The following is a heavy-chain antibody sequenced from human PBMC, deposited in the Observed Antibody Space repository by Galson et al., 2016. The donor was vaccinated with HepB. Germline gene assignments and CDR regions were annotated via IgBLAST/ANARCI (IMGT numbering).Heavy chain of an antibody. CDR1: GFTFSDYS. V-gene: IGHV3-21*01. J-gene: IGHJ3*02. D-gene: IGHD5/OR15-5a*01. CDR3: TRRLPLRAFDI. CDR2: ISSSGSHI. Sequence: SLRLSCAASGFTFSDYSMNWVRQAPGKGLEWVSSISSSGSHIYYADSLRGRFTISRDNAKKSLYLQMNSLRAEDTAVYYCTRRLPLRAFDIWGQGTMVTVST.